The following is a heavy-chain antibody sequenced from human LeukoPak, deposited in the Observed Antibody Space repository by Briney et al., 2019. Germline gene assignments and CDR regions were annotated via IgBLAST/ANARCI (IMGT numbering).Heavy chain of an antibody. Sequence: GGSLRLSCTASGFIVTNNYINWVRQAPGKGLEWVSLVYSGGSTYYADSVKGRFTISRDNSKNMVYLQMNSLRAEDTAMYYCARDPPAVLIDTYGWAKGTLVTVSS. CDR3: ARDPPAVLIDTYG. CDR1: GFIVTNNY. J-gene: IGHJ4*02. D-gene: IGHD2-8*01. CDR2: VYSGGST. V-gene: IGHV3-66*01.